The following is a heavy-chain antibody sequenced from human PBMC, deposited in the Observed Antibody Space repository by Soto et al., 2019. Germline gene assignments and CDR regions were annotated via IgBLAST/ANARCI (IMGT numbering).Heavy chain of an antibody. CDR3: VKSSDFWSGYPYNWFDP. CDR2: ISGSGGST. J-gene: IGHJ5*02. CDR1: GFTFSSYA. Sequence: HPGGSLRLSCAASGFTFSSYAMSWVRQAPGKGLEWVSAISGSGGSTYYADSVKGRFTISRDNSKNTLYLQMNSLRAADTAVYYYVKSSDFWSGYPYNWFDPWGQGTLVSVSS. V-gene: IGHV3-23*01. D-gene: IGHD3-3*01.